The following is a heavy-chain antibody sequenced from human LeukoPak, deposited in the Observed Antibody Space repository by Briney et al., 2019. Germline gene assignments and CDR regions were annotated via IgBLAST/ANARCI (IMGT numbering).Heavy chain of an antibody. D-gene: IGHD1-1*01. CDR2: IIPIFGIA. Sequence: SVKVSCKAAGGTFTSYAISWVRQAPGQGLEWMGRIIPIFGIANYTQKFQGRVTITADKSTSTAYMELSSLRSEDTAVYYCARDSTGTSESDYWGQGTLVTVSS. CDR3: ARDSTGTSESDY. CDR1: GGTFTSYA. V-gene: IGHV1-69*04. J-gene: IGHJ4*02.